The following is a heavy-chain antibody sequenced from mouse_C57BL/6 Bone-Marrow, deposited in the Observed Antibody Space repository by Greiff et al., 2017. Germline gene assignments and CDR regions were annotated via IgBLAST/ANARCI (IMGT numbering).Heavy chain of an antibody. CDR1: GYTFTDYY. V-gene: IGHV1-26*01. CDR3: AIDYPAWFAY. D-gene: IGHD2-4*01. J-gene: IGHJ3*01. Sequence: EVQLQQSGPELVKPGASVKISCKASGYTFTDYYMYWVKQSHGKSLEWIGNITPNSGGTSYHQKVQGKVTLTVDKSSSTAYMELRSLTSEDSAVYDCAIDYPAWFAYWGQGTLVTVSA. CDR2: ITPNSGGT.